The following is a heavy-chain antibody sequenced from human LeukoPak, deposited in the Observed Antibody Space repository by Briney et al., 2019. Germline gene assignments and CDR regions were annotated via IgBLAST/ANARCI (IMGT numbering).Heavy chain of an antibody. CDR3: ARARVGSGWYSEYFQH. J-gene: IGHJ1*01. D-gene: IGHD6-19*01. CDR1: GYTFISYG. Sequence: ASVKVSCKASGYTFISYGISWVRQAPGQGLEWMGWISAYNGNTNYAQKLQGRVTMTTDTSTSTAYMELRSLRSDDTAVYYCARARVGSGWYSEYFQHWGQGTLVTVSS. CDR2: ISAYNGNT. V-gene: IGHV1-18*01.